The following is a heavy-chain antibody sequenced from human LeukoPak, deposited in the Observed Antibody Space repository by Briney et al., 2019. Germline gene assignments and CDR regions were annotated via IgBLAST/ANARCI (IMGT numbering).Heavy chain of an antibody. CDR3: AKDHPHSSSWYWDDYYYYYYMDV. D-gene: IGHD6-13*01. CDR2: ISGSGGST. CDR1: GFAFSNYA. V-gene: IGHV3-23*01. J-gene: IGHJ6*03. Sequence: PGGSLRLSCAASGFAFSNYAMHWVRQAPGKGLEWVSAISGSGGSTYYADSVKGRFTISRDNSKNTLYLQMNSLRAEDTAVYYCAKDHPHSSSWYWDDYYYYYYMDVWGKGTTVTVSS.